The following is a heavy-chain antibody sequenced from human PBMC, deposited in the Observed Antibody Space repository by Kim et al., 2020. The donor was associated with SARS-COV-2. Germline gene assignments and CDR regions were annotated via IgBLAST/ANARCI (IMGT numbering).Heavy chain of an antibody. J-gene: IGHJ4*02. CDR3: AREETYYYDSSGYKHFDY. D-gene: IGHD3-22*01. Sequence: QGRVTITADESTSTAYMELSSLRSEDTAVYYCAREETYYYDSSGYKHFDYWGQGTLVTVSS. V-gene: IGHV1-69*01.